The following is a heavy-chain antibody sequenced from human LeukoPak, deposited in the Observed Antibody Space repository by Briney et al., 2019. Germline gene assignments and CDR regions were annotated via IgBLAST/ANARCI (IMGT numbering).Heavy chain of an antibody. CDR3: ARDDLYSSGWYGLIDY. Sequence: ASVKVSCKASGYTFTSYGISWVRQAPGQGLEWMGWISAYNGNTNYVQKLQGRVTMTTDTSTSTAYMELRSLRSDDTAVYYCARDDLYSSGWYGLIDYWGQGTLVTVSS. CDR2: ISAYNGNT. J-gene: IGHJ4*02. CDR1: GYTFTSYG. V-gene: IGHV1-18*01. D-gene: IGHD6-19*01.